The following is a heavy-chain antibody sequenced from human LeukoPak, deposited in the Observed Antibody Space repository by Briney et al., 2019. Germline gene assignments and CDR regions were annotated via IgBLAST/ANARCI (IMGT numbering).Heavy chain of an antibody. CDR3: ARGSLLGYCSSTSCFVHYYYGMDV. D-gene: IGHD2-2*01. Sequence: PSETLSLTCTVYGGSFSGYYWSWIRQPPGKGLEWIGEINHSGSTNYNPSLKSRVTISVDTSKNQFSLKLSSVTAADTAVYYCARGSLLGYCSSTSCFVHYYYGMDVWGQGTTVTVSS. V-gene: IGHV4-34*01. CDR2: INHSGST. CDR1: GGSFSGYY. J-gene: IGHJ6*02.